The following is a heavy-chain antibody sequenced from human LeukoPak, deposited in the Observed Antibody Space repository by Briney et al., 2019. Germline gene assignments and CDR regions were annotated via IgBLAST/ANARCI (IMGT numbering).Heavy chain of an antibody. CDR3: ARVRFFYYGMDV. CDR2: VDPNSEGT. V-gene: IGHV1-2*02. D-gene: IGHD3-3*01. J-gene: IGHJ6*02. Sequence: ASVKVSCKASGYTFTDCYIHWVRQVPGQGLEWMGWVDPNSEGTNYAQKFQGRVTMTRDTSISTAYMELSRPRSDDTAVYYCARVRFFYYGMDVWGQGTTVTVSS. CDR1: GYTFTDCY.